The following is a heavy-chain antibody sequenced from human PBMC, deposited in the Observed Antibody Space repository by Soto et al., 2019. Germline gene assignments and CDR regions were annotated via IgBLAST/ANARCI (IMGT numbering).Heavy chain of an antibody. J-gene: IGHJ3*02. CDR2: INPNSGGK. V-gene: IGHV1-2*04. CDR1: GYTFTGYY. D-gene: IGHD2-8*01. CDR3: AREFPKWSDAFDI. Sequence: ASVKVSCKASGYTFTGYYMHWVRQAPGQGLEWMGWINPNSGGKNYAQKFQGWVTMTRDTSIRTAYMELSRLRSDDTAVYYCAREFPKWSDAFDIWGQGTMVTVSS.